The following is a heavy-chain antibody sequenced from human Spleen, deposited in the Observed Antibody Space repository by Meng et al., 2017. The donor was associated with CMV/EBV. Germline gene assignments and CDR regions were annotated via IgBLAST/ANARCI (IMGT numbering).Heavy chain of an antibody. J-gene: IGHJ6*02. CDR3: AKDISAGDEEGPYYYGMDV. CDR2: INWNGGST. CDR1: GFTFDDYG. D-gene: IGHD3-16*01. Sequence: GGSLRLSCAASGFTFDDYGMSWVRQAPGKGLEWVSGINWNGGSTGYADSVKGRFTISRDNAENSLYLQMNSLRAEDTALYYCAKDISAGDEEGPYYYGMDVWGQGTTVTVSS. V-gene: IGHV3-20*04.